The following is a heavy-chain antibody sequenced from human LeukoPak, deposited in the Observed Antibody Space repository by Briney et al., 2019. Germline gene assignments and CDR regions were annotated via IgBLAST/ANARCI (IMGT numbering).Heavy chain of an antibody. CDR1: GDSVSNSIAT. V-gene: IGHV6-1*01. D-gene: IGHD3-10*01. CDR2: TYYRSRWGN. CDR3: VRDSDDYYWALDF. J-gene: IGHJ4*02. Sequence: PSQTLSLTCAISGDSVSNSIATWNWVRQSPSRGLEWLGRTYYRSRWGNDYAISVKGRITINPDTSRNQFSLQLNSVTPEDTAVYYCVRDSDDYYWALDFWGQGTPVTVSS.